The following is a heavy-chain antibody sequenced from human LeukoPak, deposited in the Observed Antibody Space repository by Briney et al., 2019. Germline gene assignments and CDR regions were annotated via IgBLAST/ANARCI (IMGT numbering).Heavy chain of an antibody. Sequence: GGSLRLSCAASGFSFSNYAMSWVRQAPGKGLEWVSSISGSAITTYFADSVKGRFTISRDNSKNTLYLQVNSLRAEDTAVYYCAKDGSSPRNYYMDVWGKGTTVTVSS. CDR3: AKDGSSPRNYYMDV. D-gene: IGHD2-15*01. J-gene: IGHJ6*03. V-gene: IGHV3-23*01. CDR1: GFSFSNYA. CDR2: ISGSAITT.